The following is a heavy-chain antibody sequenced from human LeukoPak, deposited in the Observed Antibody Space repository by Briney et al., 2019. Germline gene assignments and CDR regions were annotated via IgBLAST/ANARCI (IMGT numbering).Heavy chain of an antibody. V-gene: IGHV7-4-1*02. Sequence: ASVKVSCKASGYTFTSYAMNWVRQAPGQGLEWMGWINTNTGNPTYAQGFTGRFVFSLDTSVSTAYLQISSLKAEDTAVYYCARDVAVTTYHLVYYYYMDVWGKGTTVTVSS. D-gene: IGHD4-17*01. CDR3: ARDVAVTTYHLVYYYYMDV. J-gene: IGHJ6*03. CDR2: INTNTGNP. CDR1: GYTFTSYA.